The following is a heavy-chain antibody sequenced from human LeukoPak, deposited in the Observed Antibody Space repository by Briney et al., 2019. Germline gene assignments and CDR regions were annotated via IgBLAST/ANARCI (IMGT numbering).Heavy chain of an antibody. CDR2: FSHDQNI. J-gene: IGHJ4*02. Sequence: GGSLKLSCVGSTFTFTRYSMHWVRQAPGKGLEWVAVFSHDQNIYYADSVKGRFTISRDNSKNTLYLQMNSLRAEDTAVYYCAKDSATVIPAYYFDYWGQGTLVTVSS. V-gene: IGHV3-30*04. CDR3: AKDSATVIPAYYFDY. D-gene: IGHD4-17*01. CDR1: TFTFTRYS.